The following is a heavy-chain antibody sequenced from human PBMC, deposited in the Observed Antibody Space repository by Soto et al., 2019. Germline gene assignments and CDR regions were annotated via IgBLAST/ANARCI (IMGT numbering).Heavy chain of an antibody. CDR2: TYYRSKWYI. CDR1: GDSVSSNDAT. J-gene: IGHJ5*01. CDR3: VRLVGNSWFDS. V-gene: IGHV6-1*01. Sequence: QVQLQQSGPGLVKTSLTLSLICAISGDSVSSNDATWDWIRQSPSRGLEWLGRTYYRSKWYIAYAVTGKSPITINPVPSNYQLALHLNSVTPDDTAVYYCVRLVGNSWFDSWGPGTLVTVSS. D-gene: IGHD2-2*01.